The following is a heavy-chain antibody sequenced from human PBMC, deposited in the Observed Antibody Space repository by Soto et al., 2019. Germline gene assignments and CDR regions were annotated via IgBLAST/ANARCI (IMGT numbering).Heavy chain of an antibody. Sequence: PGESLKISCQGSGYTFTGHWISWVRQMPGKGLEWMWRIDPSDSYTDYSPTVQGHVTMSADKSINTAYLQWSSLQASDTAVYYCTRHTGYDSSLDYWGQGTLVTVSS. J-gene: IGHJ4*02. CDR1: GYTFTGHW. V-gene: IGHV5-10-1*01. CDR2: IDPSDSYT. D-gene: IGHD5-12*01. CDR3: TRHTGYDSSLDY.